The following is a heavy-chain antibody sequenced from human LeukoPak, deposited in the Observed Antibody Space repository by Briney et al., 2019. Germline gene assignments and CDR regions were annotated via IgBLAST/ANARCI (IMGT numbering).Heavy chain of an antibody. Sequence: EASVKVSCKASGYTFTTYGLSWVRQAPGQGLEWMGWISTYNGDTNYAQKLQGRVTMTTDTSTTTAYMELRSLRSDDTALYYCARDLQGDHNGYYEDTFDIWGQGTLVTVSS. V-gene: IGHV1-18*01. D-gene: IGHD3-22*01. CDR3: ARDLQGDHNGYYEDTFDI. CDR2: ISTYNGDT. J-gene: IGHJ3*02. CDR1: GYTFTTYG.